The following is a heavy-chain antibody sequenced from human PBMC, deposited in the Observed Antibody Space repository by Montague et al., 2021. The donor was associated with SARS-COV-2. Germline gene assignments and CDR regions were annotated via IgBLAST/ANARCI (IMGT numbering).Heavy chain of an antibody. Sequence: SLRLSCAASGFTFNNYAMHWVRQAPGKGLECVALISYDGSNKYYADSVKGRFAISRDNSKNTLYLQMNSLRAEDTAVYYCVRASLIKARIAVAGTTVYWGQGTLVTISS. CDR2: ISYDGSNK. CDR1: GFTFNNYA. CDR3: VRASLIKARIAVAGTTVY. V-gene: IGHV3-30*09. D-gene: IGHD6-19*01. J-gene: IGHJ4*01.